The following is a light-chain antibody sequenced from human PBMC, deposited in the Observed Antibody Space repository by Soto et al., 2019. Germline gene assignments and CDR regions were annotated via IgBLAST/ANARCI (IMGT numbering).Light chain of an antibody. CDR1: QSISSW. CDR3: QQYNSYPGT. J-gene: IGKJ2*01. Sequence: DIQMIQSPSTLSASVGDRVTITCRASQSISSWLAWYQQKPGKAPKLLIYDASSLESGVPSRFSGSGSGTEFTLTISSLQPDDFATYYCQQYNSYPGTFGQGTKLEIK. CDR2: DAS. V-gene: IGKV1-5*01.